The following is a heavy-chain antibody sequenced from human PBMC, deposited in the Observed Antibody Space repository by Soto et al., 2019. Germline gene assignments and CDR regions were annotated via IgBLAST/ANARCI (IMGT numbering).Heavy chain of an antibody. V-gene: IGHV4-39*01. J-gene: IGHJ6*02. D-gene: IGHD6-6*01. Sequence: SETLSLTCTVSGGSISSSSYYWGWIRQPPGKGLEWIGSIYYSGSTYCNPSLKSRVTISVDTSKNQFSLKLSSVTAADTAVYYCARRAAHPYYYYGMDVWGQGTTVTVSS. CDR1: GGSISSSSYY. CDR3: ARRAAHPYYYYGMDV. CDR2: IYYSGST.